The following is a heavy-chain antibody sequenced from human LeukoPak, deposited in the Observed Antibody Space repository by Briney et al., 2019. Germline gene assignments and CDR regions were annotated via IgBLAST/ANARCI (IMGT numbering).Heavy chain of an antibody. CDR2: IRSKAYGGTT. CDR3: TRVDLGVVAYYYYYYMDV. V-gene: IGHV3-49*04. CDR1: GFTLGVYA. D-gene: IGHD3-22*01. Sequence: PGGSLSLSCTASGFTLGVYAMSWVRQAPGEGLEWVGFIRSKAYGGTTEYAASVKGRFTISRDDSKSIAYLQMNSLKTEDTAVYYCTRVDLGVVAYYYYYYMDVWGKGTTVTVSS. J-gene: IGHJ6*03.